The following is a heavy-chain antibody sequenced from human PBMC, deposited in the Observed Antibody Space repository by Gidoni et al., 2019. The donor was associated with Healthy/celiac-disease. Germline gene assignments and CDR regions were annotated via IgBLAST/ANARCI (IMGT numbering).Heavy chain of an antibody. D-gene: IGHD5-12*01. Sequence: QLQLQESGPGLVKPPETLSLTCTVSGGSIRSRSYYWGWIRQPPGKGLEWIGSIYYPGSTYYNPSLKSRVTISVDTSKNQFSLKRSSVTAADTAVYYCARRVDIVATIRGIDAFDIWGQGTMVTVSS. CDR2: IYYPGST. V-gene: IGHV4-39*01. CDR3: ARRVDIVATIRGIDAFDI. J-gene: IGHJ3*02. CDR1: GGSIRSRSYY.